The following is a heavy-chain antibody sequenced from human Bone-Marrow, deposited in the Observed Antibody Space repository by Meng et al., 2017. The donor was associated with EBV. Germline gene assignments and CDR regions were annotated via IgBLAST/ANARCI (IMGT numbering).Heavy chain of an antibody. V-gene: IGHV1-69*01. D-gene: IGHD3-10*01. Sequence: VQVLKSGAEVKKPGSSVKVSCRTSGGTLRSDAVSWVRQAPGQGLEWMGGLIPMVGAPHYAQKFQGRVTIIADESTSTHSMELNSLRSEDTAMYYCASESGRGFTPDYWGQGTLVTVSS. CDR1: GGTLRSDA. CDR3: ASESGRGFTPDY. CDR2: LIPMVGAP. J-gene: IGHJ4*02.